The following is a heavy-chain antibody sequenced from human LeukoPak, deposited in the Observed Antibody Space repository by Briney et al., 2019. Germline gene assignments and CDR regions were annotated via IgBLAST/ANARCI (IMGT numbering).Heavy chain of an antibody. CDR3: ARDVAVPAANFDY. J-gene: IGHJ4*02. Sequence: PGGSLRLSCAASGFTFSSYSMNWVRQAPGMGLEWVSSISSSSSYIYYADSVKGRFTISRDNAKNSLYLQMNSLRAEDTAVHYCARDVAVPAANFDYWGQGTLVTVSS. V-gene: IGHV3-21*01. CDR2: ISSSSSYI. D-gene: IGHD2-2*01. CDR1: GFTFSSYS.